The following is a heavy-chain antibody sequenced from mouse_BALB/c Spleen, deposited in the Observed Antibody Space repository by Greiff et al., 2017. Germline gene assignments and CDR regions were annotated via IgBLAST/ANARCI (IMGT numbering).Heavy chain of an antibody. J-gene: IGHJ4*01. V-gene: IGHV1-15*01. CDR2: IDPETGGT. CDR1: GYTFTDYE. CDR3: TRPFTTATGYYAMDY. D-gene: IGHD1-2*01. Sequence: QVQLKQSGAELVRPGASVTLSCKASGYTFTDYEMHWVKQTPVHGLEWIGAIDPETGGTAYNQKFKGKATLTADKSSSTAYMELRSLTSEDSAVYYCTRPFTTATGYYAMDYWGQGTSVTVSS.